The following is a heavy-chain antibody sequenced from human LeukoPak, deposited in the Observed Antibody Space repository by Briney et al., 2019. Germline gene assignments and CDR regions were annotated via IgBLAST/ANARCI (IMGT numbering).Heavy chain of an antibody. CDR3: AKDEEIAVAGTFDY. D-gene: IGHD6-19*01. Sequence: GGSLRLSCAASGFTFSSYGMHWVRQAPGKGLEWVAVISYDGSNKYYADSVKGRFTISRDNSKNTLYLQMNSLRAEDTAVYYCAKDEEIAVAGTFDYWGQGTLVTVSS. V-gene: IGHV3-30*18. J-gene: IGHJ4*02. CDR1: GFTFSSYG. CDR2: ISYDGSNK.